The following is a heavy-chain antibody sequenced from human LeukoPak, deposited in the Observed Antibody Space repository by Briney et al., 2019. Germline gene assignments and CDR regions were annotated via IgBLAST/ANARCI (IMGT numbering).Heavy chain of an antibody. V-gene: IGHV1-2*02. CDR3: ARDRDGDYAGDAFDI. D-gene: IGHD4-17*01. Sequence: ASVKVSCKASGYTFTGYYMHWVRQAPGQGLEWMGWINPNSGGTNYAQKFQGRVTMTRDTPISTAYMELSRLRSDDTAVYYCARDRDGDYAGDAFDIWGQGTMATVSS. J-gene: IGHJ3*02. CDR1: GYTFTGYY. CDR2: INPNSGGT.